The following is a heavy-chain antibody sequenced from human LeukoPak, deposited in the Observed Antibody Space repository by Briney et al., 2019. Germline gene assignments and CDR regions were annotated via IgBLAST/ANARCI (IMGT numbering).Heavy chain of an antibody. J-gene: IGHJ4*02. CDR2: IYYSGST. D-gene: IGHD3-10*01. CDR3: ARRYYSGPFDY. Sequence: SETLSLTCTVSGGSIGSNNYYWVWIRQPPGKGLEWIGSIYYSGSTYYNPSLKSRVTISVDTSKNQFSLKLSSVTAADTAVYYCARRYYSGPFDYWGQGTLVTVSS. V-gene: IGHV4-39*01. CDR1: GGSIGSNNYY.